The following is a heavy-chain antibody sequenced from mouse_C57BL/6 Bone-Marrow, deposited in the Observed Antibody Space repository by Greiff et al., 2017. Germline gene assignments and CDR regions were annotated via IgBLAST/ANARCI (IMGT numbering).Heavy chain of an antibody. D-gene: IGHD1-1*01. CDR2: INPSSGYT. CDR1: GYTFTSYW. J-gene: IGHJ4*01. CDR3: ARYPHYYGRGYYAMDY. Sequence: QVQLKESGAELAKPGALVKLSCKASGYTFTSYWMHWVKQRPGQGLEWIGYINPSSGYTKYNQKFKDKATLTADKSSSTAYMQLSSLTYEDSAVYYCARYPHYYGRGYYAMDYWGQGTSVTVSS. V-gene: IGHV1-7*01.